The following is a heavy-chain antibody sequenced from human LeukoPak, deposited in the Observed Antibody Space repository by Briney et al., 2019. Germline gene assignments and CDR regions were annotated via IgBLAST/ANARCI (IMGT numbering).Heavy chain of an antibody. V-gene: IGHV4-59*11. Sequence: SETLSLTCTVSGGSISSHYWSWIRQPPGKGLEWIGYIYYSGSTNYNPSPKSRVTISVDTSKNQFSPKLSSVTAADTAVYYCARVGHYYGSGSHCCHMDVWGKGTTITVS. CDR1: GGSISSHY. D-gene: IGHD3-10*01. CDR3: ARVGHYYGSGSHCCHMDV. CDR2: IYYSGST. J-gene: IGHJ6*03.